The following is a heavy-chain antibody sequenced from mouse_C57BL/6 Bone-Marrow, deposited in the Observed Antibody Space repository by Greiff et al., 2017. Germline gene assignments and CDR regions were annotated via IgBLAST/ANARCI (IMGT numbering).Heavy chain of an antibody. CDR1: GFTFSSYG. CDR2: ISSGGSYT. Sequence: EVHLVESGGDLVKPGGSLKLSCAASGFTFSSYGMSWVRQTPDKRLEWVATISSGGSYTYYPDSVKGRFTITIDKAKNTPYLQMSSLTSEDTAMYYCARHGMVTRAWFAYWGQGTLVTVSA. J-gene: IGHJ3*01. V-gene: IGHV5-6*01. D-gene: IGHD2-3*01. CDR3: ARHGMVTRAWFAY.